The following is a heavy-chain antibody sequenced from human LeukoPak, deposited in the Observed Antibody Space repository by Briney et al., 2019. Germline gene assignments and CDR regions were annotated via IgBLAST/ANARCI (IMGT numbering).Heavy chain of an antibody. CDR2: FDPEDGET. D-gene: IGHD4-11*01. J-gene: IGHJ6*02. Sequence: GASVKVSCKVSGYTLTELSMHWVRQAPGKGLEWMGGFDPEDGETIYAQKFQGRVTMTEDTSTDTAYMELSSLRSEDTAVYYCATVLPYSNYPSSSYGMDVWGQGTTVTVSS. V-gene: IGHV1-24*01. CDR3: ATVLPYSNYPSSSYGMDV. CDR1: GYTLTELS.